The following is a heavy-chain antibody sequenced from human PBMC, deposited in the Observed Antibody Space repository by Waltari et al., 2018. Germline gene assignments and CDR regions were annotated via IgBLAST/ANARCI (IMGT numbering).Heavy chain of an antibody. D-gene: IGHD1-26*01. CDR3: ATSHSGTYYDAIAV. CDR2: IIPMLGLT. V-gene: IGHV1-69*02. CDR1: GGTFSSST. Sequence: QVQLVQSGAEVKKPGSSVKVSCKASGGTFSSSTITWVRQAHGQGLDCVGRIIPMLGLTYYAQSFQGRVTISADESTSTVYMELRSLRFEDSAVYYCATSHSGTYYDAIAVWGQGTKVTVS. J-gene: IGHJ3*01.